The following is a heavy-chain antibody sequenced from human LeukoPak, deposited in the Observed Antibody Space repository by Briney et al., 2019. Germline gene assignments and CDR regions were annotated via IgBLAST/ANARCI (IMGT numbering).Heavy chain of an antibody. V-gene: IGHV4-59*08. CDR2: IYYSGST. CDR3: ARHSGYDPTYGMDV. D-gene: IGHD5-12*01. Sequence: SETLSFTGTGSGGSISSFYWRWLRQPPGKGLEWMGNIYYSGSTNYNPSLKSRVTRSVDPSKSQFSLKLSYVTAADTAVYYCARHSGYDPTYGMDVWRQRPRVTVSS. J-gene: IGHJ6*01. CDR1: GGSISSFY.